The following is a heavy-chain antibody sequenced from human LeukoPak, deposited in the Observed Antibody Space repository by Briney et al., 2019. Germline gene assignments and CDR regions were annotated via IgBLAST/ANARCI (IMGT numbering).Heavy chain of an antibody. CDR1: GGSFSGYY. Sequence: SETLSLTCAVYGGSFSGYYWSWVRQPPGKGLEWIGEINHSGSTNYNPSLKSRVTISVDTSKNQFSLKLSSVTAADTAVYYCARGPTIAAAGIDYYYYYGMDVWGQGTTVTVSS. CDR2: INHSGST. J-gene: IGHJ6*02. CDR3: ARGPTIAAAGIDYYYYYGMDV. V-gene: IGHV4-34*01. D-gene: IGHD6-13*01.